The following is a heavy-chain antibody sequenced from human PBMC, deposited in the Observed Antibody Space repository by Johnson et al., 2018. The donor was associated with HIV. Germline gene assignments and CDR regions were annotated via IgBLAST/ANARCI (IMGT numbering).Heavy chain of an antibody. J-gene: IGHJ3*02. CDR2: ISGSGFDT. Sequence: QVQLVESGGGLIKPGGSLRLSCAASNFTFKDYYMNWIRQAPGKGLEWLSYISGSGFDTFYADSVRGRFTISRDNSKNTLYLQMNSLRAEDTAVYYCVRDGAQQLARDAFDIWGQGTMVTVSS. D-gene: IGHD6-13*01. CDR3: VRDGAQQLARDAFDI. CDR1: NFTFKDYY. V-gene: IGHV3-11*06.